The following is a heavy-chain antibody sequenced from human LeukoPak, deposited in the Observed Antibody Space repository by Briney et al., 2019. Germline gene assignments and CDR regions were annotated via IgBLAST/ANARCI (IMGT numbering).Heavy chain of an antibody. CDR2: INPNSGGT. D-gene: IGHD3-10*01. V-gene: IGHV1-2*02. J-gene: IGHJ4*02. CDR3: ARGDQYFYGSGSYDY. CDR1: GYTFTDYY. Sequence: ASVKVSCKASGYTFTDYYLHWVRQAPGQGLEWMGWINPNSGGTNYAQNFQGRVTMTRESSISTAYMELRSLTSDDTAVYYCARGDQYFYGSGSYDYWGQGPLVTVSS.